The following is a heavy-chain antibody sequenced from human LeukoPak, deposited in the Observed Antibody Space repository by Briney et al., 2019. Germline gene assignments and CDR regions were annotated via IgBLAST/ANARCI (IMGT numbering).Heavy chain of an antibody. Sequence: PSETLSLTCTVSGGSISSTSYYWGWIRQPPGKGPEWIGSVYYTGSTSYNPSLESRVTISVDTSKNQFSLKLSSVTAADTAVYYCATAPSRGIILIQVALFDYWGQGTLVTVSS. CDR3: ATAPSRGIILIQVALFDY. V-gene: IGHV4-39*01. D-gene: IGHD5-12*01. CDR2: VYYTGST. J-gene: IGHJ4*02. CDR1: GGSISSTSYY.